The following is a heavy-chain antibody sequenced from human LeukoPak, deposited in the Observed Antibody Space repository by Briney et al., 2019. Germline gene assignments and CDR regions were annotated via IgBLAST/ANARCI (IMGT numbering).Heavy chain of an antibody. J-gene: IGHJ6*02. Sequence: GRSLRLPCAASGFTFSSYAMHWVRQAPGKGLEWVAVISYDGSNKYYADSVKGRFTISRDNSKNTLYLQMNSLRAEDTAVYYCARDDADIYYYGTDAWGQGTTVTVSS. CDR1: GFTFSSYA. CDR3: ARDDADIYYYGTDA. V-gene: IGHV3-30-3*01. CDR2: ISYDGSNK.